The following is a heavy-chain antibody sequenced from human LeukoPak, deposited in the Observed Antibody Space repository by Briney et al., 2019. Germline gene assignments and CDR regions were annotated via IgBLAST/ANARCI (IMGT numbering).Heavy chain of an antibody. CDR2: INPNSGGT. CDR1: GYRFTENY. CDR3: ARGGCHYNYAYGMP. Sequence: ASVKVSCKASGYRFTENYLHWLRQAPGQGPEWMGCINPNSGGTYYAQNFQGRVTLTRDTSISTAYMELSDLTSDDTAIYYCARGGCHYNYAYGMPWGQGTLATVSS. D-gene: IGHD5-18*01. V-gene: IGHV1-2*02. J-gene: IGHJ4*02.